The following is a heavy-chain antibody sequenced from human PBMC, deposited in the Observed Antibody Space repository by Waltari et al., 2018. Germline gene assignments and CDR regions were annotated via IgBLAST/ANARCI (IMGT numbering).Heavy chain of an antibody. D-gene: IGHD6-13*01. Sequence: QVQLQESGPGLVKTSETLSLTCAVSGYSISSGYYWGWIWQPPGKGLEWIGSIYHSGTTYYNPSLKGRFTVSVDTSKNQFSLKLSAVTAADTAVYYCARRAAIAATGPTYYMDVWGKGTTVTVSS. V-gene: IGHV4-38-2*01. J-gene: IGHJ6*03. CDR1: GYSISSGYY. CDR3: ARRAAIAATGPTYYMDV. CDR2: IYHSGTT.